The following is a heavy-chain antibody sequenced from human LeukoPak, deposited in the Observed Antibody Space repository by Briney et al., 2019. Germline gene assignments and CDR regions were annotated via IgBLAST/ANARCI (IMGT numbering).Heavy chain of an antibody. CDR1: YXXXXGYX. CDR2: IYHSGST. Sequence: YXXXXGYXWGWIRPPPXXGXEGIGNIYHSGSTXYNPSLKSRVTISGXXAKXKFYLKMSSVTAADRAVYYXXXXXXXXXXXXDPXXQXXXXTVSS. V-gene: IGHV4-38-2*01. CDR3: XXXXXXXXXXXDP. J-gene: IGHJ5*02.